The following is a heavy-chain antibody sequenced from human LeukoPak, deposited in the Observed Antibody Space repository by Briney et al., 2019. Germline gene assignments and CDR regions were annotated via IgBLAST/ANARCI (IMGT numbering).Heavy chain of an antibody. Sequence: GRSLRLSCAASGFTFSSYWMSWVRQAPGKGLEWVANIKQDGSEKYYVDSVKGRFTISRDNAKNSLYLQMNSLRAEDTAVYYCARVVTTSIDYYYYYMDVWGKGTTVTVSS. J-gene: IGHJ6*03. CDR3: ARVVTTSIDYYYYYMDV. CDR1: GFTFSSYW. CDR2: IKQDGSEK. D-gene: IGHD4-17*01. V-gene: IGHV3-7*01.